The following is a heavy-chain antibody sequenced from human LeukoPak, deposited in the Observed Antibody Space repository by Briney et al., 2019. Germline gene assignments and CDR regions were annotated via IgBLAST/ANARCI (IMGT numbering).Heavy chain of an antibody. CDR2: IIPIFGTT. J-gene: IGHJ5*01. V-gene: IGHV1-69*05. Sequence: SVKVSCKASGGTFSRYALSWVRQAPGQGLEWMGGIIPIFGTTSYAQQFQGRVTITTDESTSTAYLDLSSLRSEDMAVYYCAKDDGSATMGFDSWGQGTLVSVSS. D-gene: IGHD1-26*01. CDR1: GGTFSRYA. CDR3: AKDDGSATMGFDS.